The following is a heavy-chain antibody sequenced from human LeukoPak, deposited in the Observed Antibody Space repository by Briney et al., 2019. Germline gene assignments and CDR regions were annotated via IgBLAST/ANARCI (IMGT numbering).Heavy chain of an antibody. CDR2: ISAYNANT. J-gene: IGHJ4*02. CDR3: ARASYSYDINGWVPFDY. Sequence: GASVKVSCKASGYTFSSYGISWVRQAPGQGLEWMGWISAYNANTHYAQKVQGRVTMTTDSSTTTAYMELRSLRSDDTAVYYCARASYSYDINGWVPFDYWGQGTLVTVSS. V-gene: IGHV1-18*01. D-gene: IGHD3-22*01. CDR1: GYTFSSYG.